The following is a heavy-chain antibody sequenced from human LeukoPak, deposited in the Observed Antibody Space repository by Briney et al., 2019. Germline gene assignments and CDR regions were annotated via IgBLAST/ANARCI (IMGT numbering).Heavy chain of an antibody. D-gene: IGHD3-10*01. J-gene: IGHJ5*02. V-gene: IGHV3-30*02. CDR1: GFTFSSYG. Sequence: SGGSLRLSCAASGFTFSSYGMHWVRQAPGKGLEWVAFIRYDGTYKYYADSVKGRFTISRDNSKNTLYLQMNSLRAEDTAVYFCAKEVTKYYYGSGSYDWFDPWGQGTLVTVSS. CDR2: IRYDGTYK. CDR3: AKEVTKYYYGSGSYDWFDP.